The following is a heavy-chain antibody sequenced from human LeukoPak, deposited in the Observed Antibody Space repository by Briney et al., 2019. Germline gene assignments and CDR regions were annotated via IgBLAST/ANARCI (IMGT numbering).Heavy chain of an antibody. J-gene: IGHJ4*02. CDR2: IYYSGST. V-gene: IGHV4-59*08. CDR1: GGSISSYY. Sequence: SETLSLTCTVSGGSISSYYWSWIRQPPGKGLEWIGYIYYSGSTNYNPSLKSRVTISVDASKNQFSLKLSSVTAADTAVYYCARLGGGSYRLDYWGQGTLVTVSS. D-gene: IGHD3-16*02. CDR3: ARLGGGSYRLDY.